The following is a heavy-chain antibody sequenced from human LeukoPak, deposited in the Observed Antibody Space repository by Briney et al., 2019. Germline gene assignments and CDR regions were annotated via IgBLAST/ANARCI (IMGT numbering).Heavy chain of an antibody. CDR1: GGSISSYY. V-gene: IGHV4-59*01. CDR3: ARVCKQWLPRPAEYFQH. CDR2: IYYSGST. D-gene: IGHD6-19*01. Sequence: SETLSLTCTVSGGSISSYYWSWIRQPPGKGLEWIGYIYYSGSTNYNPSLKSQVTISVDTSKNQFSLKLSSVTAADTAVYYCARVCKQWLPRPAEYFQHWGQGTLVTVSS. J-gene: IGHJ1*01.